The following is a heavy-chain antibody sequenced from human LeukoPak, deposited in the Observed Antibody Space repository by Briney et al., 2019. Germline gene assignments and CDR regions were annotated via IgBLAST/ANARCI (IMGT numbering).Heavy chain of an antibody. V-gene: IGHV1-3*01. CDR2: INAGNGNT. J-gene: IGHJ4*02. CDR3: ARGDTSMVYYFDY. Sequence: WINAGNGNTKYSQKFQGRVTITRDTSASTAYMELSSLRSEDTAVYYCARGDTSMVYYFDYWGQGTLVTVSS. D-gene: IGHD5-18*01.